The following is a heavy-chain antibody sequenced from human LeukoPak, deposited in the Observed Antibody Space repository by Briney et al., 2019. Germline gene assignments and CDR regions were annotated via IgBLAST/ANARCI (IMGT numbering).Heavy chain of an antibody. V-gene: IGHV1-18*01. CDR1: GYTFTSYG. Sequence: GASVKVSCKASGYTFTSYGISWVRQAPGQGLEWMGWISAYNGNTNYAQKLQGRVTMTTDTSTNTAYMELRSLRSDDTAVYYCARDMRLLYSPVTLFDYWGQGTLVTVSS. CDR2: ISAYNGNT. CDR3: ARDMRLLYSPVTLFDY. D-gene: IGHD2-2*02. J-gene: IGHJ4*02.